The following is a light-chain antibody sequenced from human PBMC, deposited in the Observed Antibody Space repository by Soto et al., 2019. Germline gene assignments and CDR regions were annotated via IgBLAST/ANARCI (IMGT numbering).Light chain of an antibody. CDR3: MQNTHWPRT. J-gene: IGKJ1*01. Sequence: VYRDGHPYLNWFQQRPGQSPRXXXYKVSNRASGLPDRFSGSGSGADGTMNISRVEAEDCGVYYGMQNTHWPRTFGQGTKVDI. V-gene: IGKV2-30*01. CDR1: VYRDGHPY. CDR2: KVS.